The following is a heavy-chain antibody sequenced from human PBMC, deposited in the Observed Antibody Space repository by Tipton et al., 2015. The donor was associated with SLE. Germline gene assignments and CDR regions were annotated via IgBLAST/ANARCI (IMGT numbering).Heavy chain of an antibody. CDR3: ARGRLGDSQHHFDY. CDR2: IDHSGST. CDR1: GGSFSGFY. J-gene: IGHJ4*02. D-gene: IGHD1-26*01. Sequence: LRLSCAVYGGSFSGFYWNWIRQPPGKGLEWIGEIDHSGSTNYNPSLKSRVTISVDTSKNQFSLKVSSVTAADTAVYYCARGRLGDSQHHFDYWGQGTLVTVSS. V-gene: IGHV4-34*01.